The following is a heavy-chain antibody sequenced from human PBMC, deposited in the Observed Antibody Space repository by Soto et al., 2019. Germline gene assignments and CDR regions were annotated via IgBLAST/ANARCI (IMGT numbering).Heavy chain of an antibody. CDR2: INHTGGT. D-gene: IGHD2-2*01. V-gene: IGHV4-34*01. CDR3: AGDCSSTSCPPGGENWFDP. Sequence: SETLSLTCAVYGGSVNGYYWNWIRQPPGKGLEWIGEINHTGGTHYNPSLKSRVTISVDTSKNQFSLKLSSVTAADTAVYYCAGDCSSTSCPPGGENWFDPWGQGTLVTV. CDR1: GGSVNGYY. J-gene: IGHJ5*02.